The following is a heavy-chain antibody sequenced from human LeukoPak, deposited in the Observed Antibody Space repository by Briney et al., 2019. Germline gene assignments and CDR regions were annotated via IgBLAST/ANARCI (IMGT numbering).Heavy chain of an antibody. D-gene: IGHD3-22*01. CDR2: ISGSGGST. J-gene: IGHJ4*02. CDR3: AKSSMIVVVITDYFDY. V-gene: IGHV3-23*01. CDR1: GFTFSGYA. Sequence: GGSLRLSCAASGFTFSGYAMSWVRQAPGKGLEWVSAISGSGGSTYYADSVKGRFTISRDNSKNTLYLQMNSLRAEDTAVYYCAKSSMIVVVITDYFDYWGQGTLVTVSS.